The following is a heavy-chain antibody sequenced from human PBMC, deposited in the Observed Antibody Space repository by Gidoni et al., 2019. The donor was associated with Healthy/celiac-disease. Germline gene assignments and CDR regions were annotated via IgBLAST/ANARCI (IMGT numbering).Heavy chain of an antibody. CDR2: INHSGST. V-gene: IGHV4-34*01. J-gene: IGHJ3*02. CDR3: ARGISSSGYYALGAFDI. CDR1: GGSFSGYY. Sequence: QVQLQQWCAGLLKPSETLSLTCAVYGGSFSGYYWSWIRQPPGKGLEWIGEINHSGSTNYNPSLKSRVTISVDTSKNQFSLKLSSGTAADTAVYYCARGISSSGYYALGAFDIWGQGTMVTVSS. D-gene: IGHD3-22*01.